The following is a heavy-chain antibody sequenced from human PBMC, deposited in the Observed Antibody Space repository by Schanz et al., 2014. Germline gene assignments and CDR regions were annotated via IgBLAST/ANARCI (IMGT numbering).Heavy chain of an antibody. V-gene: IGHV1-8*02. CDR1: GYTFTSYD. CDR3: ARAPVTVGPYPYYMDV. J-gene: IGHJ6*03. D-gene: IGHD4-17*01. CDR2: MNPNSGNT. Sequence: QVQLVQSGAAVKKPGASVRLSCEASGYTFTSYDINWVRQAPGQGLEWMGWMNPNSGNTGYAQKFQGRVTMTRHTSISTAYMELSSLRSEDTAVYYCARAPVTVGPYPYYMDVWGKGTTVTVSS.